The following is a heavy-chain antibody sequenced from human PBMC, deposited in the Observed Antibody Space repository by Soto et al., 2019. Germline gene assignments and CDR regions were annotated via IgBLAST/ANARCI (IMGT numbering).Heavy chain of an antibody. V-gene: IGHV2-5*02. CDR1: GFSLSTSGMG. CDR2: IYWDDDK. J-gene: IGHJ4*02. D-gene: IGHD6-13*01. CDR3: AHSSPIAAAGIPHY. Sequence: ESGPTLVNPTQTLTLTCSFSGFSLSTSGMGVGWIRQPPGKALEWLALIYWDDDKRYSPSLKTRLTITKDTSKNQVVLTMTNMDPVDTATYYCAHSSPIAAAGIPHYWGQGTLVTVSS.